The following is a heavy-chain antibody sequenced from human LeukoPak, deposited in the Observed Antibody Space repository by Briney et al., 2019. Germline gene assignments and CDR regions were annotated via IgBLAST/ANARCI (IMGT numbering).Heavy chain of an antibody. J-gene: IGHJ6*02. D-gene: IGHD2-2*01. V-gene: IGHV4-31*03. CDR3: ARDRVVVVPAASAQYCYGMDV. CDR2: IYYSGST. Sequence: SQTLSLTCTVSGGSISSGGYYWSWIRQHPGKGLEWTGYIYYSGSTYYNPSLKSRVTISVDTSKNQFSLKLSSVTAADTAVYYCARDRVVVVPAASAQYCYGMDVWGQGTTVTVSS. CDR1: GGSISSGGYY.